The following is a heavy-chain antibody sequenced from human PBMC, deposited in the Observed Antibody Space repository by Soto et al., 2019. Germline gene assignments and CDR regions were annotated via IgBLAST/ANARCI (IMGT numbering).Heavy chain of an antibody. V-gene: IGHV3-30*18. CDR3: AKRNSAPFDS. Sequence: PGWSRRLSCAASGFTFSSYGMHWVRQAPGKGLEWVAVISYDGSNKYYADSVKGRFTISXXXSXXTXXLXXNXXRAEDTAVYYCAKRNSAPFDSWGRGTLVTVSS. CDR1: GFTFSSYG. J-gene: IGHJ4*02. D-gene: IGHD1-26*01. CDR2: ISYDGSNK.